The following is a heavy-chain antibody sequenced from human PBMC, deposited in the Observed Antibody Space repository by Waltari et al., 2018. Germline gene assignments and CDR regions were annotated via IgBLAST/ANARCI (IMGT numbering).Heavy chain of an antibody. CDR1: GYTFTSYD. J-gene: IGHJ5*02. D-gene: IGHD6-6*01. Sequence: QVQLVQSGAEVKKPGASVKVSCKASGYTFTSYDINWVRQATGQGLEWMGWMNPNSGNTGYAQKFEGRATMTRNTSISTAYMELSSLRSEDTAGYYCARRRGGSSSKDNWFDPWGQGTLVTVSS. V-gene: IGHV1-8*01. CDR3: ARRRGGSSSKDNWFDP. CDR2: MNPNSGNT.